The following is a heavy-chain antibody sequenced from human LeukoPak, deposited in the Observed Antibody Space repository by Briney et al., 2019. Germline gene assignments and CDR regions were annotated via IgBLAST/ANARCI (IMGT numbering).Heavy chain of an antibody. Sequence: SETLSLTCTVSGGSISSGGYYWSWIRQHPGKGLEWIGYIYYSGSTYYNPSLKSRVTILVDTSKNQFSLKLSSVTAADTAVYYCARAYYDFWSGYYGDPHFDYWGQGTLVTVSS. J-gene: IGHJ4*02. CDR2: IYYSGST. CDR3: ARAYYDFWSGYYGDPHFDY. V-gene: IGHV4-31*03. D-gene: IGHD3-3*01. CDR1: GGSISSGGYY.